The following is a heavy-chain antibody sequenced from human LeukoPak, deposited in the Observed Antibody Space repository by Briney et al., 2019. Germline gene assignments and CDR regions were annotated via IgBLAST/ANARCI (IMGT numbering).Heavy chain of an antibody. V-gene: IGHV3-23*01. J-gene: IGHJ4*02. CDR3: AKWGDFDILTGYYVSDF. CDR1: GFTFSNYA. CDR2: VTGRGGST. Sequence: GGSLRLSCVASGFTFSNYAMSWVRRAPGKRLEWVSAVTGRGGSTYYADPVKGRFTISRDNSRNTLFLQMNSLRAEDTAIYYCAKWGDFDILTGYYVSDFWGQGTLVTVSS. D-gene: IGHD3-9*01.